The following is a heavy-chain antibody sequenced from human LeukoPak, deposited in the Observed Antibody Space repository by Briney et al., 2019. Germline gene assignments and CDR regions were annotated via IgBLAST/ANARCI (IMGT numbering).Heavy chain of an antibody. CDR2: IYSGGSA. D-gene: IGHD2-2*02. V-gene: IGHV3-53*04. CDR3: ARVTLRYCSSTSCYTDGMDV. CDR1: GFTVSSNY. Sequence: GGSLRLSCAASGFTVSSNYMSWVRQAPGKGLEWVSVIYSGGSAYYADSVKGRFTISRHNSKNTLYLQMNSLRAEDTAVYYCARVTLRYCSSTSCYTDGMDVWGQGTTVTVPS. J-gene: IGHJ6*02.